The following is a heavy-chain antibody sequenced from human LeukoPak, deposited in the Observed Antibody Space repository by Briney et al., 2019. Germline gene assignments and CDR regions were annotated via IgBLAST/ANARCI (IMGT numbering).Heavy chain of an antibody. D-gene: IGHD6-19*01. V-gene: IGHV3-43*02. J-gene: IGHJ4*02. CDR2: ISGDGGAT. CDR1: GFSFRDFS. CDR3: AKVRIPSGWGLDY. Sequence: GGSLKLSCAASGFSFRDFSMHWVRQVPGKGLEWVSLISGDGGATHYADSVKGRFTISRDNSKNSLYLQMNGLRTEDTALYYCAKVRIPSGWGLDYWGQGTLVTVSS.